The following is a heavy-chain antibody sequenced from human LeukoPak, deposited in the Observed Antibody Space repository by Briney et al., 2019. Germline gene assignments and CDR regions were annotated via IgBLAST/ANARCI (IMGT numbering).Heavy chain of an antibody. V-gene: IGHV3-23*01. CDR2: ISGGGVTT. CDR3: ARNQQLGGHSYYYYGMDV. CDR1: GFTFSSYS. J-gene: IGHJ6*02. D-gene: IGHD3-16*01. Sequence: GSLRLSCAASGFTFSSYSMNWVRQAPGKGLEWVSGISGGGVTTYYADSVKGRFTISRDNSKNTLYLQMNSLRADDTAIYYCARNQQLGGHSYYYYGMDVWGQGTTVTVSS.